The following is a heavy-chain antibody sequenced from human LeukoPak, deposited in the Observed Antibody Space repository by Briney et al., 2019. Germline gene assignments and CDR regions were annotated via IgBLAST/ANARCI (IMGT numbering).Heavy chain of an antibody. Sequence: SETLSLTCTVSGGSISSSSYYWGWIRQPPGTGLEWIGSIYYSGSTYYNPSLKSRVTISVDTSKNQFSLKLSSVTAADTAVYYCARQTTYYYDSSPPYYFDYWGQGTLVTVSS. CDR3: ARQTTYYYDSSPPYYFDY. CDR1: GGSISSSSYY. J-gene: IGHJ4*02. CDR2: IYYSGST. D-gene: IGHD3-22*01. V-gene: IGHV4-39*01.